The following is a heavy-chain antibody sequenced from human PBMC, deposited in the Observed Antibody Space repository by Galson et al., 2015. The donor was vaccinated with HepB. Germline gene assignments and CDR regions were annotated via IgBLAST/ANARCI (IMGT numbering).Heavy chain of an antibody. CDR2: IHWRGDKI. CDR3: AREVWSGYKGGTNYYYMDV. V-gene: IGHV3-20*01. Sequence: SLRLSCAASGFNFGDFVMSWVRQVPGKGLEWVAEIHWRGDKIRYAGAVKGRFTISRDNAKNNLFLQMSSLRVDDTALYHCAREVWSGYKGGTNYYYMDVWGRGTSVTVSS. CDR1: GFNFGDFV. J-gene: IGHJ6*03. D-gene: IGHD3-3*01.